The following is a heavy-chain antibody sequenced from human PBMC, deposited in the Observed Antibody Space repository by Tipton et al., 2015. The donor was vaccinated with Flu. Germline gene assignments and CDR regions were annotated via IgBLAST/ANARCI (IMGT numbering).Heavy chain of an antibody. J-gene: IGHJ6*02. CDR3: AREADIVVVPAHYGMDV. D-gene: IGHD2-2*01. Sequence: SLRLSCAASGFTFSSYAMSWVRQAPGKGLEWVSYISSSGSTIYYADSVKGRFTISRDNAKNSLYLQMNSLRAEDTAVYYCAREADIVVVPAHYGMDVWGQGTTVTVSS. CDR1: GFTFSSYA. V-gene: IGHV3-48*03. CDR2: ISSSGSTI.